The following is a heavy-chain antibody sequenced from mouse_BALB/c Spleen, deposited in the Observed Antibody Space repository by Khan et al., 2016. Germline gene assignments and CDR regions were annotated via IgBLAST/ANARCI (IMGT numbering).Heavy chain of an antibody. CDR2: ILPGNANS. CDR1: GYTFSNYW. Sequence: VQLQQPGAELMKPGALEKISCKATGYTFSNYWIEWVKQRPGHGLEWIGDILPGNANSNYNENLKGKATLTADTSSNTAYMQLSSLTSEDSAVYYCARAGYSMDYGGQGTSVTISS. CDR3: ARAGYSMDY. J-gene: IGHJ4*01. V-gene: IGHV1-9*01.